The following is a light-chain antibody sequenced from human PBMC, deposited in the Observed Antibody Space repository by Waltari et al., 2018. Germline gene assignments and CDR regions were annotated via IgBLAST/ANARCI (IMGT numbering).Light chain of an antibody. CDR2: GGS. V-gene: IGKV2-40*01. CDR1: QSLLHSNGDTY. Sequence: DIVMTQTPLSLPITPGEPASISCRSSQSLLHSNGDTYLHWYLQKPGQSPQLLIYGGSNRASGVPDRFSGSVSGTDFTLKIDKVEAEDVGVYYCVQAIAFPWTFGQGTKVEIK. J-gene: IGKJ1*01. CDR3: VQAIAFPWT.